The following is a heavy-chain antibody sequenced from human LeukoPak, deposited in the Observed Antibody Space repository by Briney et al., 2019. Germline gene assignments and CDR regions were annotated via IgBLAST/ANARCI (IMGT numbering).Heavy chain of an antibody. CDR3: ARGNSWFGELYFDY. J-gene: IGHJ4*02. D-gene: IGHD3-10*01. V-gene: IGHV1-18*04. CDR1: GYTLTSYG. Sequence: GASVKVSCKASGYTLTSYGIGWVRQAPGQGLEWMGWISAYNGNTNYAQKLQGRVTITRDTSTSTAYMELRSLRSDDTAVYYCARGNSWFGELYFDYWGQGTLVTVSS. CDR2: ISAYNGNT.